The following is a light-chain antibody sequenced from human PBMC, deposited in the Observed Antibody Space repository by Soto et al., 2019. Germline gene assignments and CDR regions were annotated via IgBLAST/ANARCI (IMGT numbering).Light chain of an antibody. Sequence: DIQMTQSPSSLSASVGDRVTITCQASQDISNYLNWYQQKPGKAPKLLIYDASNLETGVPSRFSGSGSGTDFTFTISSLQHEEVATYYCQKYNSAPLTFGGGTKVDIK. J-gene: IGKJ4*01. CDR3: QKYNSAPLT. CDR1: QDISNY. V-gene: IGKV1-33*01. CDR2: DAS.